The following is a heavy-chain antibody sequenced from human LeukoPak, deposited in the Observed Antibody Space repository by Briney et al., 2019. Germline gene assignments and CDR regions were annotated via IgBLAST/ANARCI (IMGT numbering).Heavy chain of an antibody. J-gene: IGHJ5*02. D-gene: IGHD1-26*01. CDR2: ISYDGSNK. CDR3: ARDTAAVGATTHWFDP. Sequence: GGSQRLSCAASRFTFSSYAMHWVRPAPGKGLEWVAVISYDGSNKYYADSVKGRFTISRDNSKNTLYLQMNSLRAEDTAVYYCARDTAAVGATTHWFDPWGQGTLVTVSS. V-gene: IGHV3-30-3*01. CDR1: RFTFSSYA.